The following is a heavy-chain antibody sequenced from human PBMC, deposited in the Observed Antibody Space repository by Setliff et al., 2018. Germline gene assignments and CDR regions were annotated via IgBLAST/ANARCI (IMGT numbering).Heavy chain of an antibody. Sequence: EASVKVSCKASGYTFTNFGFHWLRQAPGQGLERMAMIVTSTGKTSYAQKFQGRVTVTTDTYTGTGYMELRSLRSDDTAMYFCARFGGSCSSSSCYASDLWGQGTMVTVSS. CDR3: ARFGGSCSSSSCYASDL. V-gene: IGHV1-18*01. J-gene: IGHJ3*01. CDR1: GYTFTNFG. D-gene: IGHD2-2*01. CDR2: IVTSTGKT.